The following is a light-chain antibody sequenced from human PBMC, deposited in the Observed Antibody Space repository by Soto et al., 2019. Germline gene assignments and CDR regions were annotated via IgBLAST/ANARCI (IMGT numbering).Light chain of an antibody. CDR1: SSDVGGYNY. Sequence: QSVLTQPRSVSGSPGQSVTISCAGTSSDVGGYNYVSWYQQHPGKAPKLMIYEVSNRPSGVSNRFSGSKSGNTVSLTISGLQAEDEADYYCSSYTSSSTPYVFGTGTKVTVL. CDR3: SSYTSSSTPYV. V-gene: IGLV2-14*01. CDR2: EVS. J-gene: IGLJ1*01.